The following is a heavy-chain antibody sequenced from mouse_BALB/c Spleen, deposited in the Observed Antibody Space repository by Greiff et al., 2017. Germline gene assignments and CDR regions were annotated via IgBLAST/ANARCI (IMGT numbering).Heavy chain of an antibody. CDR3: ARSLLRLGNAMDY. V-gene: IGHV5-9-3*01. CDR2: ISSGGSYT. Sequence: EVQVVESGGGLVKPGGSLKLSCAASGFTFSSYAMSWVRQTPEKRLEWVATISSGGSYTYYPDSVKGRFTISRDNAKNTLYLQMSSLRSEDTAMYYCARSLLRLGNAMDYWGQGTSVTVSS. J-gene: IGHJ4*01. CDR1: GFTFSSYA. D-gene: IGHD1-2*01.